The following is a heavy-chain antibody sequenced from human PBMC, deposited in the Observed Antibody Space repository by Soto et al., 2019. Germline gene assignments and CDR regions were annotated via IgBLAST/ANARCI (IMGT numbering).Heavy chain of an antibody. D-gene: IGHD3-9*01. Sequence: QVQLVESGGGVVQPGRSLRLSCAASGFTFSSYGMHWVRQAPGKGLEWVAVIWYDGSNKYYAESVKGRFTISRDNSKNTLYLQMNSLRAEDTAVYYCAKGALSTYFDWGQGTLVTVSS. V-gene: IGHV3-33*06. J-gene: IGHJ4*02. CDR3: AKGALSTYFD. CDR1: GFTFSSYG. CDR2: IWYDGSNK.